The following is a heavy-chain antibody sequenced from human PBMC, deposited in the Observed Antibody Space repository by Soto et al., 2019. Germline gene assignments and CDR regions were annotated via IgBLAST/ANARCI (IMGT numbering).Heavy chain of an antibody. CDR3: ASSYYYDSSGYYRFDY. CDR1: GGSISSYY. CDR2: IYYSGST. Sequence: SETLSLTCTVSGGSISSYYWSWIRQPPGKGLEWIGYIYYSGSTNYNPSLKSRVTISVDTSKNQFSLKLSSVTAADTAVYYCASSYYYDSSGYYRFDYWGQGTLVTVSS. J-gene: IGHJ4*02. D-gene: IGHD3-22*01. V-gene: IGHV4-59*01.